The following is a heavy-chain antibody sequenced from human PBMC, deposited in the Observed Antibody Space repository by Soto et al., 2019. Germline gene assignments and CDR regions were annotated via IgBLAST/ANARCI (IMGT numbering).Heavy chain of an antibody. CDR1: GISFIGYG. CDR3: VRASVNLDNWFDP. V-gene: IGHV3-48*02. Sequence: EVQLVESGGGLVQPGGSLRLSCAASGISFIGYGMNWVRQAPGKGLEWVSYINSDSTTILYAESVKGRFTISRDNANKSLYLRMNSLRDEDTAVYYCVRASVNLDNWFDPWGQGTLVTVSS. J-gene: IGHJ5*02. CDR2: INSDSTTI.